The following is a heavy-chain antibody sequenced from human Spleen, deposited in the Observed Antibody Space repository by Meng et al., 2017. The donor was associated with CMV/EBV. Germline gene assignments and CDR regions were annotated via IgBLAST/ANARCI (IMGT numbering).Heavy chain of an antibody. Sequence: ASVKVSCKASGYSFTGYYMHWLRQAPGQGLEWMGWIKLDSGGTKYAQKFQGRVTLTRDTSISTAYMEVSSLRSDDTAVYYCARSGVPAAVDYWGQGTLVTVSS. CDR1: GYSFTGYY. CDR3: ARSGVPAAVDY. D-gene: IGHD2-2*01. V-gene: IGHV1-2*02. CDR2: IKLDSGGT. J-gene: IGHJ4*02.